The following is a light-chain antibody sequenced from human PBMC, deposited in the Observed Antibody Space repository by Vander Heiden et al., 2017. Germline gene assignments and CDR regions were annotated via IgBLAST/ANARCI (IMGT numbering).Light chain of an antibody. CDR3: SSYAGSNNFVV. CDR2: EVS. V-gene: IGLV2-8*01. CDR1: SSDVGGYNY. Sequence: QSALTQPPSASGPPGQSVTISCTGTSSDVGGYNYVSWYQQHPGKAPKLIIYEVSKRPSGVPDRFSGSKSGNTASLTVSGLQAEDEADYYCSSYAGSNNFVVFGGGTKLTVL. J-gene: IGLJ2*01.